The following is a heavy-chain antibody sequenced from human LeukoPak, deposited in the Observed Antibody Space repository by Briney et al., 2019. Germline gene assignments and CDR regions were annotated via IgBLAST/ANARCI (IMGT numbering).Heavy chain of an antibody. Sequence: SETLSLTCTVSGGSISSYYWSWIRQPPGKGLEWIGEINHSGNTNYNPSLKSRVTMSVDTSKNHFYLELISVTAADTAVYYCARQGSGSSYYYYTLPYWGQGTLVTVSS. V-gene: IGHV4-34*01. CDR3: ARQGSGSSYYYYTLPY. CDR1: GGSISSYY. D-gene: IGHD1-26*01. J-gene: IGHJ4*02. CDR2: INHSGNT.